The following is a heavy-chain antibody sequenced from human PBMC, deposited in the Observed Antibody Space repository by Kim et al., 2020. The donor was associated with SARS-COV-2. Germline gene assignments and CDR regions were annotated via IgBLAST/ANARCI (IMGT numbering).Heavy chain of an antibody. Sequence: ASYAQKFQGRVRSTADESTSTAYMELSSLRSEDTAVYYCARGIAAAGNDYWGQGTLVTVSS. CDR2: A. D-gene: IGHD6-13*01. CDR3: ARGIAAAGNDY. V-gene: IGHV1-69*01. J-gene: IGHJ4*02.